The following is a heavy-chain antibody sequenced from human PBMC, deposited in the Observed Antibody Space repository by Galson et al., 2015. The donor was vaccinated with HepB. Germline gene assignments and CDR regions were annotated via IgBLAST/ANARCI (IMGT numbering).Heavy chain of an antibody. D-gene: IGHD5-18*01. CDR3: ARDGPNGGYSYGQLRPDAFDI. J-gene: IGHJ3*02. Sequence: SLRLSCAASGFTFGSYIMHWVRQAPGKGLGWVAVISDDGSNKDYADSVKGRFTISRDNSKNTLYLQMNSLRAEDTAVYYCARDGPNGGYSYGQLRPDAFDIWGQGTLVTVSS. CDR1: GFTFGSYI. V-gene: IGHV3-30*04. CDR2: ISDDGSNK.